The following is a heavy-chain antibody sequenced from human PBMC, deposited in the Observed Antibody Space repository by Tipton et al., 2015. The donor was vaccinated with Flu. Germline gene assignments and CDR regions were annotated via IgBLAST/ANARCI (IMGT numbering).Heavy chain of an antibody. V-gene: IGHV3-48*03. CDR2: ISSSGSTI. D-gene: IGHD3-10*01. CDR3: ARGSGEFENAFDI. CDR1: GFTFSSYE. J-gene: IGHJ3*02. Sequence: SLRLSCAASGFTFSSYEMNWVRQAPGKGLEWVSYISSSGSTIYYADSVKGRFTISRDNAKNSLYLQMNSLRAEDTAVYYCARGSGEFENAFDIRGQGTMVTVSS.